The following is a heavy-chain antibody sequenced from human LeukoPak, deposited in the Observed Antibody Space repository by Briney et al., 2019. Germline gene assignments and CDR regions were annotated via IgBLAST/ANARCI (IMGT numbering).Heavy chain of an antibody. J-gene: IGHJ3*02. CDR3: AADRDCTSRSCHTYGFDI. D-gene: IGHD2-2*01. CDR1: GFTFSGSA. Sequence: SVKVSCKASGFTFSGSAVKWVRQARGQPLEWIGWIVVGSGNTNYAQRFRERVTITRDMSTSTNYMELSSLRAEDSAVYYCAADRDCTSRSCHTYGFDIWGQGTMVTVSS. CDR2: IVVGSGNT. V-gene: IGHV1-58*01.